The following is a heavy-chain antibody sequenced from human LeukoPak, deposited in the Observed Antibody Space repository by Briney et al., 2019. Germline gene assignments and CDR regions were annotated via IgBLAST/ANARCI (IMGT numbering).Heavy chain of an antibody. CDR2: INHSGST. CDR3: ARAYYDILTGYYPGFDY. V-gene: IGHV4-34*01. J-gene: IGHJ4*02. CDR1: GGSFSGYY. D-gene: IGHD3-9*01. Sequence: SEILSLTCAVYGGSFSGYYWSWIRQPPGKGLEWIGEINHSGSTNYNPSLKSRVTISVDTSKNQFTLKLSSVTAADTAVYYCARAYYDILTGYYPGFDYWGQGTLVTVSS.